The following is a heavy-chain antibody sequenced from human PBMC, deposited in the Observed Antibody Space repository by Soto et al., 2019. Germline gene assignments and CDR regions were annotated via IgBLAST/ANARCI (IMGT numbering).Heavy chain of an antibody. CDR2: ISGGDGTT. D-gene: IGHD3-10*01. V-gene: IGHV3-23*01. CDR1: GFTFTIYA. CDR3: AKDRYITTSGSPFDF. Sequence: PGGSLRLSCAASGFTFTIYAMSWVRQAPGKGLEWVSGISGGDGTTYYADSVKGRFTISRDNSKNTLYLQLNSLRAEDTAVYYCAKDRYITTSGSPFDFWGQGTLVTVSS. J-gene: IGHJ4*02.